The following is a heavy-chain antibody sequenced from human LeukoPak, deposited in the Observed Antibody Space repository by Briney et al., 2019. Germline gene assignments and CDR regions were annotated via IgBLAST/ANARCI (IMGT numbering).Heavy chain of an antibody. Sequence: SETLSLTCVVYGGSFSGYCWSWIRQPPGKGLEWIGETDQSGTTNYNPSLKSRVSISVDTSKKQFSLTLTSMTAADTAVYYCARVPHYYFGYGYFDSWGQGTLVTVSS. D-gene: IGHD3-10*01. CDR1: GGSFSGYC. V-gene: IGHV4-34*01. CDR3: ARVPHYYFGYGYFDS. CDR2: TDQSGTT. J-gene: IGHJ4*02.